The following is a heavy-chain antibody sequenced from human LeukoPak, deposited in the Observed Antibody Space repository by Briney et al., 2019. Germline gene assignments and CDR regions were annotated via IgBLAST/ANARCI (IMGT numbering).Heavy chain of an antibody. CDR2: IYYSRST. J-gene: IGHJ5*02. CDR3: ARSSRWGVIYWFDR. Sequence: SETLSLTCTVSGGSISSSSYYWGWLRPPPGKGLEGIGSIYYSRSTYYNPSLKSRVTISVDTSKNQFSLKLSSVTAADTAVYYCARSSRWGVIYWFDRWGQGPRSPSP. CDR1: GGSISSSSYY. D-gene: IGHD3-16*02. V-gene: IGHV4-39*01.